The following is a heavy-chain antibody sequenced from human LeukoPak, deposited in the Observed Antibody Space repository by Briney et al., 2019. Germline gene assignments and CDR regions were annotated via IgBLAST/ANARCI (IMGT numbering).Heavy chain of an antibody. CDR2: IYYSGST. CDR3: ARQGTVTTYYYYYYGMDV. V-gene: IGHV4-39*01. Sequence: SETLSLTCTVSGGSISSSSYYWGWIRQPPGKGLEWIGRIYYSGSTYYNPSLKSRVTISVDTSKHQFSLKLSSVTAADTAVYYCARQGTVTTYYYYYYGMDVWGQGTTVTVSS. J-gene: IGHJ6*02. D-gene: IGHD4-17*01. CDR1: GGSISSSSYY.